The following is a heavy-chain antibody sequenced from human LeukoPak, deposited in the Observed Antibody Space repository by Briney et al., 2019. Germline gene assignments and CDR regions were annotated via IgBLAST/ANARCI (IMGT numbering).Heavy chain of an antibody. J-gene: IGHJ4*02. V-gene: IGHV4-34*01. CDR2: INHSEST. CDR3: ARSPPAAHAYFDS. D-gene: IGHD6-13*01. CDR1: GGSFSGNY. Sequence: PSETLSLTCAVYGGSFSGNYWSWIRQPPGKGLEWIGEINHSESTNYNPSLKSRVTISVDTSKKQFSLKLTPVTAADTAVYYCARSPPAAHAYFDSWGQGILVTVSS.